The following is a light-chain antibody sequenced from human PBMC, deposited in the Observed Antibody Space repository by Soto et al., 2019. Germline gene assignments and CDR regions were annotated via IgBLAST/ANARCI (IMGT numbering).Light chain of an antibody. CDR1: SSDVGNYNH. CDR3: AGWDDSLNGYV. V-gene: IGLV2-14*01. J-gene: IGLJ1*01. Sequence: QSALTQPASVSGSPGQSITISCTGTSSDVGNYNHVSWYQHHPGKAPKLMICDVTNRPSGVSNRFSGSKSGNTASLTISGLRSEGEADYYCAGWDDSLNGYVFGIGTKLTVL. CDR2: DVT.